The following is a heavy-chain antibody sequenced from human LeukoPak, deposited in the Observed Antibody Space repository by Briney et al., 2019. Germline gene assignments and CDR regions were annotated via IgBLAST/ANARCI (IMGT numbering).Heavy chain of an antibody. D-gene: IGHD3-3*01. CDR3: ARVVIWSGYCFDS. J-gene: IGHJ4*01. CDR2: IYTSGST. Sequence: PSEALSLTCTVSGDSVSSGNYYWSWIRQPAGKGLEYIGHIYTSGSTNYNPSLKSRVTISVDTSKNQFSLKLISVTAADTAVYNCARVVIWSGYCFDSWGLGTLVTVSS. CDR1: GDSVSSGNYY. V-gene: IGHV4-61*09.